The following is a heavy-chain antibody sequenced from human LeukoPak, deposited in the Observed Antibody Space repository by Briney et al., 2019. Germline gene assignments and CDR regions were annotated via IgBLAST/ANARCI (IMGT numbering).Heavy chain of an antibody. V-gene: IGHV3-23*01. Sequence: GGSLRLSCAASGFTFSSYVMSWVRQAPGKGLEWVSSISDTGGDTYYTDSVKGRFTISRDNSKNTLYLQMNSLRAEDTAVYYCAKDRIGGDSYWGQGTLVTVSS. CDR1: GFTFSSYV. CDR3: AKDRIGGDSY. D-gene: IGHD3-10*01. CDR2: ISDTGGDT. J-gene: IGHJ4*02.